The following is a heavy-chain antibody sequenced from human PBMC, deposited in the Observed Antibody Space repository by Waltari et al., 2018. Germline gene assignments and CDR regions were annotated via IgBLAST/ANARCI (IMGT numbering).Heavy chain of an antibody. CDR1: GGTFGSYA. D-gene: IGHD2-21*02. Sequence: QVQLVQSGAEVKKPGSSVKVSCKASGGTFGSYAISWVRQSPGQGLELMGGIIPSFGTANYAQKFQGRVTITADESTSTAYMELSSLRSEDTAVYYCASSSEGDFHYYYYGMDVWGQGTTVTVSS. J-gene: IGHJ6*02. CDR2: IIPSFGTA. V-gene: IGHV1-69*13. CDR3: ASSSEGDFHYYYYGMDV.